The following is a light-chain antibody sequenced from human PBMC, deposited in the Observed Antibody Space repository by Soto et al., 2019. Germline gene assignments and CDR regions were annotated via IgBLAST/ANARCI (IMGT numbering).Light chain of an antibody. CDR2: AVS. J-gene: IGLJ1*01. V-gene: IGLV2-14*03. CDR1: SSDIGSYDH. CDR3: SSYTCSSLYV. Sequence: QSVLTQPASVSGSPGQSITISCSGTSSDIGSYDHVAWYQQFPGKSPKLIIYAVSDRPSGVSDRFSGSKSGISASLTISGLQTEDEADYYCSSYTCSSLYVFGTGTKVTVL.